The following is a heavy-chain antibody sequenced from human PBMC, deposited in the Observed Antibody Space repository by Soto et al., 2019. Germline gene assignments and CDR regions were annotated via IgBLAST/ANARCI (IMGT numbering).Heavy chain of an antibody. Sequence: GGSLRLSCAASGFTDRSKYMTWVRRAPGKGLEWASVIYRAGKIYYADSGKGRFTTSSDNSQNTWFLQMNSLRAEDTAVYYCARDSGLIWRHYGMDLWGQGTQVTVSS. J-gene: IGHJ6*02. D-gene: IGHD2-15*01. CDR1: GFTDRSKY. CDR3: ARDSGLIWRHYGMDL. CDR2: IYRAGKI. V-gene: IGHV3-53*01.